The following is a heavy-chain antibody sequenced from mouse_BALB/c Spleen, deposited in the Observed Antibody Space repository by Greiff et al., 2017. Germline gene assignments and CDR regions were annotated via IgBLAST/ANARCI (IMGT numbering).Heavy chain of an antibody. CDR1: GFSLTDDG. CDR2: IWGDRST. D-gene: IGHD2-14*01. J-gene: IGHJ4*01. Sequence: VQLQQSGPGLVAPSQSLSITCTVSGFSLTDDGVSWIRQPPGKGLEWLGVIWGDRSTYYNTALISRLSIIKDTSKSQVFLKMSNLQTGDTAMYYCSKQRVRYDGYAMDYWGQGTSVTVSS. CDR3: SKQRVRYDGYAMDY. V-gene: IGHV2-6-5*01.